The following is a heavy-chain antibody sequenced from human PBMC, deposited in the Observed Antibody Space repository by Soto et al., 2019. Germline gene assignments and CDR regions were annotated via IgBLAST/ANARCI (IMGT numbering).Heavy chain of an antibody. J-gene: IGHJ4*01. D-gene: IGHD3-16*01. V-gene: IGHV4-30-2*01. CDR3: ARGGRVTSLRY. CDR2: IDHSGST. Sequence: SEPLSLTCAVYGGSISSGCYCLSRMRQPPGKGLEWTGYIDHSGSTYYNPSLKSQVTISVDRSKIQFALKLGSVTAADTSAYYCARGGRVTSLRYWGQGNLVTVSS. CDR1: GGSISSGCYC.